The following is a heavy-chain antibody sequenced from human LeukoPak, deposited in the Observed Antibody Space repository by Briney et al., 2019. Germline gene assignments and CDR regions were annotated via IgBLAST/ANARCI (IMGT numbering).Heavy chain of an antibody. Sequence: PGGSLRLSCAASGFTFSSYAMSWVRQAPGKGLEWVSAISGSGGSTYYADSVKGRFTISRDNSKNALYLQMNSLRAEDTAIYYCAKGTSYGDYFDYWGQGTLVTVSS. J-gene: IGHJ4*02. CDR1: GFTFSSYA. D-gene: IGHD4-17*01. V-gene: IGHV3-23*01. CDR2: ISGSGGST. CDR3: AKGTSYGDYFDY.